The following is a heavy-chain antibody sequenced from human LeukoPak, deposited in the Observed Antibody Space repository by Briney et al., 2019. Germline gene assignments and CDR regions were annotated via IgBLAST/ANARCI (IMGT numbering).Heavy chain of an antibody. V-gene: IGHV4-34*01. CDR2: INQSGST. D-gene: IGHD2-15*01. CDR3: ARDVVVAATGWFDP. CDR1: GFTFSSYG. J-gene: IGHJ5*02. Sequence: GSLRLSCAASGFTFSSYGMSWIRQPPGKGLEWIGEINQSGSTNYNPSLKSRVTMSVDTSKNQFSLKLSSVTAADTAVYYCARDVVVAATGWFDPWGQGTLVTVSS.